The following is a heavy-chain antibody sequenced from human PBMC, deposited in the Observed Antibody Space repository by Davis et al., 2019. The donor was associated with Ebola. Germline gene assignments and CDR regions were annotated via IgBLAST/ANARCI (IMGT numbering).Heavy chain of an antibody. CDR1: GYSFTSYW. J-gene: IGHJ4*02. Sequence: KVSCKGSGYSFTSYWIAWVRQRPGKGLEWMGIIYPGDSDTRYSPSFQGQVTISADKSISTAYLQWSSLKASDTAMYYCASTGLGVSTGGVYWGQGTLVTVSS. D-gene: IGHD2-8*02. CDR3: ASTGLGVSTGGVY. CDR2: IYPGDSDT. V-gene: IGHV5-51*01.